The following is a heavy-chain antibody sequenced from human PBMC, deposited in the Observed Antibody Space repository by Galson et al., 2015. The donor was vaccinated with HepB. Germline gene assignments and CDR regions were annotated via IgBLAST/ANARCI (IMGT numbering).Heavy chain of an antibody. Sequence: SLRLSCAASGFTFSSYAMHWVRQAPGKGLEWVAVISYDGSNKYYADSVKGRFTISRDNSKNTLYLQMNSLRAEDTAVYYCARPVNPGRWLRGGINWFDPWGQGTLVTVSS. CDR3: ARPVNPGRWLRGGINWFDP. V-gene: IGHV3-30*04. CDR2: ISYDGSNK. J-gene: IGHJ5*02. CDR1: GFTFSSYA. D-gene: IGHD5-12*01.